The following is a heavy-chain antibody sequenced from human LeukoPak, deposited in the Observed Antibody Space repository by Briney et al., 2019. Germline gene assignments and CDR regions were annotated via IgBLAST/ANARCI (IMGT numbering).Heavy chain of an antibody. D-gene: IGHD4-17*01. CDR3: ARDDYGDYYYGMDV. CDR1: GGSISSYY. V-gene: IGHV4-59*01. Sequence: SETLSLTCTVSGGSISSYYWSWIRQPPVKGLEWIGYIYYSGSTNYNPSLKSRVTISVDTSKNQFSLKLSSVTAADTAVYYCARDDYGDYYYGMDVWGQGTTVTVSS. J-gene: IGHJ6*02. CDR2: IYYSGST.